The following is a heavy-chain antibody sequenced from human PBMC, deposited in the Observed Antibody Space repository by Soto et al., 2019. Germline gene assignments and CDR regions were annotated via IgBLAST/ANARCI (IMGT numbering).Heavy chain of an antibody. J-gene: IGHJ4*02. CDR1: GFTFSSYA. CDR2: ISGSGGST. CDR3: AKGPAVAGAQHFDY. Sequence: GSLRLSCAASGFTFSSYALSWVRQAPGKGLEWVSAISGSGGSTYYADSVKGRFTISRDNSKNTLYLQMNSLRAEDTAVYYCAKGPAVAGAQHFDYWGQGTLVTVSS. V-gene: IGHV3-23*01. D-gene: IGHD6-19*01.